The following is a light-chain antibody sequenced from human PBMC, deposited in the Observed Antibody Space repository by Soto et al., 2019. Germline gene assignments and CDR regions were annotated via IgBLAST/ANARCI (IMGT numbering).Light chain of an antibody. J-gene: IGKJ3*01. CDR1: QGISSY. CDR3: QQLNSYPPSFT. CDR2: AAS. V-gene: IGKV1-9*01. Sequence: IQLTQSPSSLSASVGDRVTITCRASQGISSYLAWYQQKPGKAPKLLIYAASTLQSGVPSRFSGSGSGTDFTLTISSLQPEDFATYYCQQLNSYPPSFTFGPGTKVEIK.